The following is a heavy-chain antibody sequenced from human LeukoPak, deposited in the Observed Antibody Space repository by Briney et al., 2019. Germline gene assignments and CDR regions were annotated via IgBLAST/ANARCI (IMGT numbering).Heavy chain of an antibody. Sequence: GGSLRLSCAASGFSLRSSEMSWVRQAPGKGPEWVAHINSADNVEYYTDSVRGRFTMSRDNAKDLLYLQMNSLRDEDTAVYYCARDTVNGPFVISLDLWGQGVLVTVSS. CDR3: ARDTVNGPFVISLDL. CDR2: INSADNVE. V-gene: IGHV3-48*03. CDR1: GFSLRSSE. J-gene: IGHJ5*02. D-gene: IGHD2-8*01.